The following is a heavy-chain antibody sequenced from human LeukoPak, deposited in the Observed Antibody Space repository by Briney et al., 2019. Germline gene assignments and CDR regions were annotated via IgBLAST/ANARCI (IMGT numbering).Heavy chain of an antibody. J-gene: IGHJ4*02. CDR3: AKDSYDSSGSRYDY. CDR1: GFTFSDYA. V-gene: IGHV3-23*01. D-gene: IGHD3-22*01. Sequence: GGSLRLSCAASGFTFSDYAMSWVRQAPGKGLEWVSAISDRGDRTWDADSVKGRVTISRDNYKNTLFLQMNSLRAEDTAIYYCAKDSYDSSGSRYDYWGQGTLVIVSS. CDR2: ISDRGDRT.